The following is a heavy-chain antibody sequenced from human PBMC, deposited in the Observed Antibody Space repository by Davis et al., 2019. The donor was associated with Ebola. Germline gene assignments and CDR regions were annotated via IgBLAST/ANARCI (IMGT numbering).Heavy chain of an antibody. J-gene: IGHJ6*04. Sequence: PGGSLRLSCAASGITFRNNWMQWVRQAPGKGLEWVSGISWKSGSIGYADSVKGRFTISSDNAKRSLYLQMNSLKVEDTALYYCAKGPDGYNFFHYGLDVWGKGTTVTVSS. D-gene: IGHD5-24*01. CDR1: GITFRNNW. CDR3: AKGPDGYNFFHYGLDV. V-gene: IGHV3-9*01. CDR2: ISWKSGSI.